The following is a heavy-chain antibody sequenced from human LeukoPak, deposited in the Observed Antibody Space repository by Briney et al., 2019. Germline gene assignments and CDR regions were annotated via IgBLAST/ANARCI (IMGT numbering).Heavy chain of an antibody. D-gene: IGHD4-11*01. J-gene: IGHJ6*03. V-gene: IGHV1-69*13. CDR1: GGTFSSYA. CDR2: IIPIFGTA. CDR3: ARAEPHTVMGYYYYMDV. Sequence: ASVKVSCKASGGTFSSYAISWVRQAPGQGLEWMGGIIPIFGTANYAQKFQGRVTITADESTSTAYMELSSLRSEDTAVYYCARAEPHTVMGYYYYMDVWGKGTTVTVSS.